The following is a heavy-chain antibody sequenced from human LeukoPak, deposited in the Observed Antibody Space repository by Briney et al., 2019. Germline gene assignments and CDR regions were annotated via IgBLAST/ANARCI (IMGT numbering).Heavy chain of an antibody. J-gene: IGHJ6*02. Sequence: GGSLRLSCAASAFTFRTYYMSWVRQAPGIGLEWVAMIKPDGSEEYYVDSVKGLFTISRDNAKNSLYLQMTSLKAEDTAVYYCTSDASGDTISGPRMDAWGQGTTVTVSS. D-gene: IGHD3-3*01. CDR2: IKPDGSEE. CDR3: TSDASGDTISGPRMDA. V-gene: IGHV3-7*05. CDR1: AFTFRTYY.